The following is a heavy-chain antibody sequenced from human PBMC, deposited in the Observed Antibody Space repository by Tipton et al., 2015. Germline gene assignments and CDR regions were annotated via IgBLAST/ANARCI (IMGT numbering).Heavy chain of an antibody. CDR3: AKEAIVATLIQEKGYFDN. Sequence: SLRLSCAASGFTFSNYAMSWVRQAPGKGLDWVAPIRAAAYGTYYADSVKGRFTVSRDNSKSALYLQMNSLRADDTAVYYCAKEAIVATLIQEKGYFDNWGQGTLVTVSS. J-gene: IGHJ4*02. CDR2: IRAAAYGT. V-gene: IGHV3-23*01. CDR1: GFTFSNYA. D-gene: IGHD2-15*01.